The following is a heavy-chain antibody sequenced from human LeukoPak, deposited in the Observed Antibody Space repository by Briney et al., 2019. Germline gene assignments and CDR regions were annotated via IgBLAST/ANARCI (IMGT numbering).Heavy chain of an antibody. V-gene: IGHV4-39*07. D-gene: IGHD4-23*01. CDR2: IYYSGST. Sequence: SGTLSLTCTVSGCSIISSSYYWGWIRQPPGKGLEWIGSIYYSGSTYYNPSLKSRVTISVDTSKNQFYLKLSSVTAADTAVYYCARDDYGGNSNYWDQGNLVTVSS. J-gene: IGHJ4*02. CDR3: ARDDYGGNSNY. CDR1: GCSIISSSYY.